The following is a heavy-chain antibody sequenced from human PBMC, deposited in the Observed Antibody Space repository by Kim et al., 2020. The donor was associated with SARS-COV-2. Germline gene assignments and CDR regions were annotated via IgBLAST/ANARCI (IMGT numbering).Heavy chain of an antibody. J-gene: IGHJ4*02. Sequence: PSLQRRVTISVDTSKNQFSLKLSSVTAADTAVYYCARTRITMIVVVTHFDYWGQGTLVTVSS. D-gene: IGHD3-22*01. CDR3: ARTRITMIVVVTHFDY. V-gene: IGHV4-31*02.